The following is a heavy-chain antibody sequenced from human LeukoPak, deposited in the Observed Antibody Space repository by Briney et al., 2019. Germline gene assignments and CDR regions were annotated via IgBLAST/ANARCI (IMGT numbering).Heavy chain of an antibody. CDR3: ARDLRIVSGSYLDY. CDR2: ISSSGSTI. Sequence: GGSLRLSCAASGFTFSSYSMNWVRQAPGKGLEWVSYISSSGSTIYYADSVKGRFISSRDNTKNSLYLQMNSLRAEDTAIYYCARDLRIVSGSYLDYWGQGTLVTVSS. D-gene: IGHD1-26*01. CDR1: GFTFSSYS. J-gene: IGHJ4*02. V-gene: IGHV3-48*04.